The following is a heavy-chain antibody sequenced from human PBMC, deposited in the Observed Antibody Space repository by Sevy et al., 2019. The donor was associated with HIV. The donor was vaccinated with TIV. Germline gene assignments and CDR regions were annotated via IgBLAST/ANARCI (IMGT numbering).Heavy chain of an antibody. V-gene: IGHV1-18*01. CDR3: ASLSTARGESNWFDP. CDR1: GYTFSTYG. J-gene: IGHJ5*02. Sequence: ASVKVSCKASGYTFSTYGISWVRQAPGQGLEWMGWIGAYNGNRKYAQKFQDRITMTTDTSTSTAYMELRSLRSDDTAVYFCASLSTARGESNWFDPWGQGTLVTVSS. CDR2: IGAYNGNR. D-gene: IGHD3-16*01.